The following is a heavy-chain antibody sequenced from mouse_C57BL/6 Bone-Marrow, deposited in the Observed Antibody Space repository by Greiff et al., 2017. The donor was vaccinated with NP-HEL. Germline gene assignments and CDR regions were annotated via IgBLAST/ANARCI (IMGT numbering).Heavy chain of an antibody. V-gene: IGHV5-17*01. J-gene: IGHJ4*01. CDR2: ISSGSSTI. D-gene: IGHD4-1*01. CDR3: ARSGYDARDY. Sequence: EVLLVESGGGLVKPGGSLKLSCAASGFTFSDYGMHWVRQAPEKGLEWVAYISSGSSTIYYADTVKGRFTMSGDKAKNTVFMQMTSLRSEDTAMYYCARSGYDARDYWGQGTSVTVSS. CDR1: GFTFSDYG.